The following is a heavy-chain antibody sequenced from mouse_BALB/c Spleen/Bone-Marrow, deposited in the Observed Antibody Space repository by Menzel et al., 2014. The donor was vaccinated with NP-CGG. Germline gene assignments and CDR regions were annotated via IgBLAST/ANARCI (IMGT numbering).Heavy chain of an antibody. V-gene: IGHV1-80*01. Sequence: VQVVESGAELVRPESSVKISCKASGYAFSSYWMNWVKQRPGQGLEWIGQIYPGDGDTNYSGNFKGKATLTADESSSTAYMQLSSLTSEDSAVYFCAFGNYDFDYWGQGTTLTVSS. D-gene: IGHD2-1*01. J-gene: IGHJ2*01. CDR1: GYAFSSYW. CDR3: AFGNYDFDY. CDR2: IYPGDGDT.